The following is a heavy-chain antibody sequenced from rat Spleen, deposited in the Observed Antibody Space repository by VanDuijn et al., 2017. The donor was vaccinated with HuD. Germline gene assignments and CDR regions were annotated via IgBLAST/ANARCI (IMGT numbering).Heavy chain of an antibody. CDR2: ISPSGGST. V-gene: IGHV5S13*01. D-gene: IGHD1-6*01. CDR1: GFTFSDYG. Sequence: EVQLVESGGGLVQPGGSLILSCAASGFTFSDYGMAWVRQAPTKGLEWVASISPSGGSTYYRDSVKGRFTISRDNAKSTLSLQMDSLRSEDTATYYCARRHYGYTDYFDYWGQGVMVTVSS. J-gene: IGHJ2*01. CDR3: ARRHYGYTDYFDY.